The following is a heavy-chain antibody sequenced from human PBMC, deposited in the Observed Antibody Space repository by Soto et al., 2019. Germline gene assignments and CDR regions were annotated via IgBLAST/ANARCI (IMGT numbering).Heavy chain of an antibody. J-gene: IGHJ6*02. Sequence: PSETLSLTCTVSGGSISNADYYWSWVRQPPGKGLEWIGYIYYSGSTYYNPSLKSRVTMSVDTSKSQFSLKLTSVTAADTAVYYCARGEDAFFYYGLDVWGQGITVTVS. V-gene: IGHV4-30-4*02. CDR3: ARGEDAFFYYGLDV. CDR2: IYYSGST. CDR1: GGSISNADYY.